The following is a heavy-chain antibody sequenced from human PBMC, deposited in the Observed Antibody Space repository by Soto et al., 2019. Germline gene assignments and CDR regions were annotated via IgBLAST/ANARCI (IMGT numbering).Heavy chain of an antibody. D-gene: IGHD3-3*01. J-gene: IGHJ6*03. CDR1: GYSFTSYW. V-gene: IGHV5-51*01. Sequence: GESLKISCKGSGYSFTSYWIAWVRQMPGKGLEWMGIIYPGDSDTRYSPSFKGQVTISADKSISTAYLQWSSLKASDTAMYYCARLVSNHDDFWSGNYYDYMDVWGKGTTVTVSS. CDR3: ARLVSNHDDFWSGNYYDYMDV. CDR2: IYPGDSDT.